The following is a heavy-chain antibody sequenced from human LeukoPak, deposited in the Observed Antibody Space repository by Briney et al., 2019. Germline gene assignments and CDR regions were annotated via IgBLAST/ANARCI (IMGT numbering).Heavy chain of an antibody. D-gene: IGHD4-11*01. Sequence: ASVKVSCKASGYTFTAYYIHWARQAPGQGLEWMAWINPNSGDTNYAQKFLGRVTVTSDTSISTAYMELSRLTSDDTAVYYCARDLTRLDVDDCGGQGTLVTVSS. V-gene: IGHV1-2*02. CDR3: ARDLTRLDVDDC. J-gene: IGHJ4*02. CDR2: INPNSGDT. CDR1: GYTFTAYY.